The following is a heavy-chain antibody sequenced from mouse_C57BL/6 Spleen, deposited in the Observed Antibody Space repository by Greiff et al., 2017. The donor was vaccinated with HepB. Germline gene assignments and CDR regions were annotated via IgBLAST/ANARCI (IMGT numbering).Heavy chain of an antibody. V-gene: IGHV3-6*01. D-gene: IGHD2-5*01. CDR2: ISYDGSN. CDR1: GYSITSGYY. J-gene: IGHJ3*01. Sequence: DVQLQESGPGLVKPSQSLSLTCSVTGYSITSGYYWNWIRQFPGNKLEWMGYISYDGSNNYNPSLKNRISIPRDTSKNQFFLKLNSVTTEDTATYYCARYSNYGGFAYWSQGTLVTVSA. CDR3: ARYSNYGGFAY.